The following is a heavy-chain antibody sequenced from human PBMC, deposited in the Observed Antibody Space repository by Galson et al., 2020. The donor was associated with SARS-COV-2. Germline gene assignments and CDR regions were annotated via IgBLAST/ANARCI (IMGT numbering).Heavy chain of an antibody. J-gene: IGHJ4*02. Sequence: SETLSLTCAVYGGSFSDYYWTWIRQPPGKGLEWIGEVHHSGTTNYNSSLKSRVTITVDTSKNQLPLMLSSVTAADTAVYYCAEGNRVINMGLVVSTAVNYHFDCWGQGTLVSVAS. CDR2: VHHSGTT. V-gene: IGHV4-34*01. CDR1: GGSFSDYY. CDR3: AEGNRVINMGLVVSTAVNYHFDC. D-gene: IGHD2-8*02.